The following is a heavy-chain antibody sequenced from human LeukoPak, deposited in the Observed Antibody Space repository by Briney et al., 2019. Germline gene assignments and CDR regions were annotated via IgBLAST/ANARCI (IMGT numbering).Heavy chain of an antibody. CDR1: GGSISSYY. J-gene: IGHJ4*02. Sequence: SETLSLTCTVSGGSISSYYWNWIRQPAGKGLEWIGRIYTSGSTNYNPSLKSRVSMSVDTSKNHFSLKLSSVTAADTAVYYCALSPPGSKCLNPHFDYWGQGTLVTVSS. CDR3: ALSPPGSKCLNPHFDY. V-gene: IGHV4-4*07. CDR2: IYTSGST. D-gene: IGHD3-10*01.